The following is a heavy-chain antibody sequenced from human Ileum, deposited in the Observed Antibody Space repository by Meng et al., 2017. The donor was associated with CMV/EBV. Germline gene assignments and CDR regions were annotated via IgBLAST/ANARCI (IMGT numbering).Heavy chain of an antibody. CDR2: ISSSGLTI. D-gene: IGHD5-18*01. CDR1: GFMFSRYE. V-gene: IGHV3-48*03. J-gene: IGHJ4*02. Sequence: GGSLRLSCEVSGFMFSRYEMNWVRQAPGKGLEWLSFISSSGLTIYYADSVKGRFTISRDNAKSSLHLQMNSLGAEDTAVYYCSSSRGHSPPFDYWGQGTLVTVSS. CDR3: SSSRGHSPPFDY.